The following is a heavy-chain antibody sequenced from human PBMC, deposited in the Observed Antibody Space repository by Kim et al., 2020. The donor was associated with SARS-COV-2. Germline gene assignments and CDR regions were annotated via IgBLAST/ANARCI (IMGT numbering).Heavy chain of an antibody. CDR1: GYSFTSYW. Sequence: GESLKISCKGSGYSFTSYWNSWVRQMPGKGLEWMGRIDPSDSYTNYSPSFQGHVTISADKSISTAYLQWSSLKASDTAMYYCARRLIAVAGSGPIYYGMDVWGQGTTVTVSS. V-gene: IGHV5-10-1*01. CDR3: ARRLIAVAGSGPIYYGMDV. D-gene: IGHD6-19*01. J-gene: IGHJ6*02. CDR2: IDPSDSYT.